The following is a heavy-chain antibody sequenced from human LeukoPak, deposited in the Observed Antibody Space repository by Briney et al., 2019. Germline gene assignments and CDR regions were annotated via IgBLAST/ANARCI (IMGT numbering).Heavy chain of an antibody. CDR3: ARTRYSYGYYFDY. J-gene: IGHJ4*02. Sequence: YADSVKGRFTISRDNAKISLYLQMNSLRAEDTAVYYCARTRYSYGYYFDYWGLGTPVTVSS. V-gene: IGHV3-11*01. D-gene: IGHD5-18*01.